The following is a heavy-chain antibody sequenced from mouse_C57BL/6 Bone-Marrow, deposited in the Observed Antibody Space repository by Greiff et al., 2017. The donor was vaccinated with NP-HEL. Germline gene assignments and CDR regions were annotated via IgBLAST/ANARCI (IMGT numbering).Heavy chain of an antibody. CDR1: GYTFTDYN. CDR3: ARERFGSSYVWFAY. J-gene: IGHJ3*01. V-gene: IGHV1-22*01. CDR2: INPNNGGT. D-gene: IGHD1-1*01. Sequence: EVQLQQSGPELVKPGASVKMSCKASGYTFTDYNMHWVKQSHGKSLEWIGYINPNNGGTSYNQKFKGKATLTVNKSSSTAYMELRSLTSEDSAVYYCARERFGSSYVWFAYWGQGTLVTVSA.